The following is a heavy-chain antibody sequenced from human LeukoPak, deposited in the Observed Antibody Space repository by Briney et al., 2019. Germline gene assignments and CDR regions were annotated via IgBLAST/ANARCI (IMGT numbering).Heavy chain of an antibody. CDR3: ARMRPELDY. Sequence: PGGSLRLSCAASGFTFSSYEMNWVRQAPGKGLEWISYISSSGGTIYYADSVKGRFTISRDNAKNSLYLQMNSPRAEDTAVYYCARMRPELDYWGQGTLVTVSS. J-gene: IGHJ4*02. V-gene: IGHV3-48*03. CDR2: ISSSGGTI. CDR1: GFTFSSYE. D-gene: IGHD6-6*01.